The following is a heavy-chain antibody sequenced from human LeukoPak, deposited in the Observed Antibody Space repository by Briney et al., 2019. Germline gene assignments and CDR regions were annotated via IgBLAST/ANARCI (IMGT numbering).Heavy chain of an antibody. V-gene: IGHV1/OR15-3*02. Sequence: ASVKVSCKASGYTFTGYYMHWVRQAPGQGLEWMGWINAGNGNTKYSQKFQGRVTITRDTSAGTAYMELGSLRSEDTAVYYCARGTGTFAPWGQGTLVTVSS. CDR2: INAGNGNT. D-gene: IGHD1-1*01. J-gene: IGHJ4*02. CDR1: GYTFTGYY. CDR3: ARGTGTFAP.